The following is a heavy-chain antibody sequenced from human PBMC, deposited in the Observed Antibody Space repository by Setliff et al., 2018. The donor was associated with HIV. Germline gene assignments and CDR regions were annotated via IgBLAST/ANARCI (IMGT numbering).Heavy chain of an antibody. D-gene: IGHD3-16*01. CDR1: GFSFSSYE. J-gene: IGHJ6*03. V-gene: IGHV3-48*03. CDR2: ISSSDGTI. Sequence: GGSLRLSCAASGFSFSSYEMNWVRQAPGKGLEWVAYISSSDGTIYYADSVKGRFTISRDNAENTLYLQMNSLRAEDTAVYYCARDPKSWGSSYYYYMDVWGKGTTVTVS. CDR3: ARDPKSWGSSYYYYMDV.